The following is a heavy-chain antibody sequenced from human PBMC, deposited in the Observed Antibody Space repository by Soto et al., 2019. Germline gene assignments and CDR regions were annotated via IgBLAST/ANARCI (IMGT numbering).Heavy chain of an antibody. CDR3: AKEYYSSRNPYYYYYGMDV. J-gene: IGHJ6*02. D-gene: IGHD6-13*01. V-gene: IGHV3-30*18. CDR2: ISYDGSNK. Sequence: GGSLRLSCAASGFTFSSYGMHWVRQAPGKGLEWVAVISYDGSNKYYADSVKGRFTISRDNSKNTLYLQMNSLRAEDTAVYYCAKEYYSSRNPYYYYYGMDVWGQGTTVTVSS. CDR1: GFTFSSYG.